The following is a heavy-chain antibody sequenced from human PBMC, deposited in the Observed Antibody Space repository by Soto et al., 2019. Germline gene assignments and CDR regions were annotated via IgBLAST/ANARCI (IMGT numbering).Heavy chain of an antibody. CDR1: RGTFSIYA. V-gene: IGHV1-69*01. D-gene: IGHD2-15*01. CDR3: ARDHKHCSGGRCKWKDDFDI. J-gene: IGHJ3*02. CDR2: SIPIFGTA. Sequence: ASVXVSFKASRGTFSIYAIIWFLQAPGQGLEWMGGSIPIFGTANYTQKFQGRVTITADESTSTAYMELSSLRSEDTAVYYCARDHKHCSGGRCKWKDDFDIWGQGTMV.